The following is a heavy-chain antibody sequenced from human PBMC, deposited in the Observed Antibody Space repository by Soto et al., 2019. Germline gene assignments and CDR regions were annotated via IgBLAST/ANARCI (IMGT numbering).Heavy chain of an antibody. CDR3: ARVKDERFFEWPYPPENWFDP. CDR2: IIPIFGTA. V-gene: IGHV1-69*13. D-gene: IGHD3-3*01. J-gene: IGHJ5*02. CDR1: GGTFSSYA. Sequence: ASVKVSCKASGGTFSSYAISWVRQAPGQGLEWMGGIIPIFGTANYAQKFQGRVTITADESTSTAYMELSSLRSEDTAVYYCARVKDERFFEWPYPPENWFDPWGQGTLVTVSS.